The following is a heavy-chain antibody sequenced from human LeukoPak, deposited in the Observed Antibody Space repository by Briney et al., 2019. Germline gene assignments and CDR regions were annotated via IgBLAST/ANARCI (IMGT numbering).Heavy chain of an antibody. D-gene: IGHD2-15*01. CDR2: IYNSEST. V-gene: IGHV4-59*08. J-gene: IGHJ3*02. CDR3: ARHCSGGTCPLSFDAFDT. CDR1: GGSISSFY. Sequence: SETLSLTCTVSGGSISSFYWSWIRQPPGKGLGWIGYIYNSESTNYNPSLKSGVTISVDTSKNQFSLMLTSVTASDTAMYYCARHCSGGTCPLSFDAFDTWGQGTMVTVSS.